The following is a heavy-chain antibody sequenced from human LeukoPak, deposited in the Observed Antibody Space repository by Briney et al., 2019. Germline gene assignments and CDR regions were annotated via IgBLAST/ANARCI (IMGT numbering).Heavy chain of an antibody. CDR1: GYTFTGYY. CDR3: ASEQDIVVVPAGFDP. D-gene: IGHD2-2*01. CDR2: INPNSGGT. V-gene: IGHV1-2*06. J-gene: IGHJ5*02. Sequence: ASVKVSCKASGYTFTGYYMRWVRQAPGQGLEWMGRINPNSGGTNYAQKFQGRVTMTRDTSISTAYMELSRLRSDDTAVYYCASEQDIVVVPAGFDPWGQGTLVTVSS.